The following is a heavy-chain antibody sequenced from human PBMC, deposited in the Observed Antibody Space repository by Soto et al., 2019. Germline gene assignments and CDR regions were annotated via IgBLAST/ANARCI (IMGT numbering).Heavy chain of an antibody. CDR1: CGSISSSSYY. J-gene: IGHJ6*02. CDR3: ARHGVAAAGTRYGMDV. Sequence: SETLALTCTGSCGSISSSSYYWGWIRQPPGKGLEWIGSIYYSGSTYYNPSLKSRVTISVDTSKSQFSLKLSSVTAADTAVYYCARHGVAAAGTRYGMDVWGQGTTVTVSS. CDR2: IYYSGST. V-gene: IGHV4-39*01. D-gene: IGHD6-13*01.